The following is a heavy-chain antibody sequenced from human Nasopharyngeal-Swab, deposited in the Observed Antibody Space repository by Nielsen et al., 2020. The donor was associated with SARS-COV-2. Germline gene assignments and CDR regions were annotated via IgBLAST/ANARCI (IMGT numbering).Heavy chain of an antibody. Sequence: SETLSLTCTVSGGSISSYYWSWIRQPPGKGLEWIGYIYYSGSTNYNPSLKSRVTISVDTSKNQFSLKLSSATAADTAVYYCARDPGPTPTTVYSSGWRWYYYGMDVWGQGTTVTVSS. CDR3: ARDPGPTPTTVYSSGWRWYYYGMDV. D-gene: IGHD6-19*01. CDR1: GGSISSYY. CDR2: IYYSGST. V-gene: IGHV4-59*13. J-gene: IGHJ6*02.